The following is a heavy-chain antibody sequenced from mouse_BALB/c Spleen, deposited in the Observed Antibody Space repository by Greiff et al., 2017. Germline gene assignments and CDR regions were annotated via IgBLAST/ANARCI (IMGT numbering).Heavy chain of an antibody. Sequence: EVKLVESGGGLVQPGGSRKLSCAASGFTFSSFGMHWVRQAPEKGLEWVAYISSGSSTIYYADTVKGRFTISRDNPKNTLFLQMTSLRSEDTAMYYCARSGSYRYDGDYFDYWGQGTTLTVSS. CDR3: ARSGSYRYDGDYFDY. CDR1: GFTFSSFG. V-gene: IGHV5-17*02. J-gene: IGHJ2*01. CDR2: ISSGSSTI. D-gene: IGHD2-14*01.